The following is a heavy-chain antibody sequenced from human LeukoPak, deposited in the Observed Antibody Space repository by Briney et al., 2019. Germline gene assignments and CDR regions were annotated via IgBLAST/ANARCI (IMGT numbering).Heavy chain of an antibody. CDR1: GYTLTELS. Sequence: ASVKVSCKVSGYTLTELSMHWVRRAPGKGLAWMGGFDPEDGETIYAQKFQGRVTMTEDTSTDTAYMELSSLRSEDTAVYYCARDGIAAAGRENYYYYGMDVWGQGTTVTVSS. V-gene: IGHV1-24*01. D-gene: IGHD6-13*01. J-gene: IGHJ6*02. CDR3: ARDGIAAAGRENYYYYGMDV. CDR2: FDPEDGET.